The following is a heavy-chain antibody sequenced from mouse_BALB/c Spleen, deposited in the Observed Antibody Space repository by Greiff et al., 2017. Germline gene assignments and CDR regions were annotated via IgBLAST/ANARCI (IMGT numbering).Heavy chain of an antibody. CDR2: IYPGDGDT. Sequence: VQLQQSGPELVKPGASVKISCKASGYAFSSSWMNWVKQRPGQGLEWIGRIYPGDGDTNYNGKFKGKATLTADKSSSTAYMQLSSLTSVDSAVYVYARGRYDDYWYVDVWGAGTTVTVSS. CDR3: ARGRYDDYWYVDV. D-gene: IGHD2-14*01. V-gene: IGHV1-82*01. CDR1: GYAFSSSW. J-gene: IGHJ1*01.